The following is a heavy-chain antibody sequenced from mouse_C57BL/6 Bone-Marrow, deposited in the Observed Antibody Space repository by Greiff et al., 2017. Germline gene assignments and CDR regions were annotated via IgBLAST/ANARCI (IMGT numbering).Heavy chain of an antibody. CDR3: ARTGMDVFAY. J-gene: IGHJ3*01. Sequence: EVQLQQSGPVLVKPGASVKMSCKASGYTFTDYYMNWVKQSHGKSLEWIGVINPYNGGTSYNQKFKGKATLTVDKSSSTAYMELNSLTSEDSAVYYCARTGMDVFAYWGQGTLVTVSA. V-gene: IGHV1-19*01. CDR1: GYTFTDYY. CDR2: INPYNGGT. D-gene: IGHD4-1*01.